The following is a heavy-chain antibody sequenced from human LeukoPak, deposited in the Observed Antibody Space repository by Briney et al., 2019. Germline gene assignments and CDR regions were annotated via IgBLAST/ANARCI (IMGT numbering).Heavy chain of an antibody. CDR2: ISGSGGST. Sequence: GGSLRLSCAASGFTFSSYAMSWVRQAPGQGLEWVSAISGSGGSTYYADSVKGRFTISRDNSKNTLYLQMNSLRAEDTAVYYCANGAYSANAFDIWGQGTMVTVSS. CDR1: GFTFSSYA. V-gene: IGHV3-23*01. J-gene: IGHJ3*02. D-gene: IGHD3-16*01. CDR3: ANGAYSANAFDI.